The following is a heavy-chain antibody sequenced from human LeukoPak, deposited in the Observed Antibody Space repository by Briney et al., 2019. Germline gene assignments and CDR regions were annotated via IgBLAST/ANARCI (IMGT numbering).Heavy chain of an antibody. CDR2: IYASGSS. D-gene: IGHD2-8*01. J-gene: IGHJ2*01. CDR1: APSIIRYV. CDR3: ARRGFCTRPHCLRFWYFDL. Sequence: PSPTPSLTCTVSAPSIIRYVWGWVRQVPGKGLGLLGYIYASGSSDYSHSLNSRLTMSLDTFQSQVSLTLTSVTDADTAVYYGARRGFCTRPHCLRFWYFDLWGRGTVVTVSS. V-gene: IGHV4-4*08.